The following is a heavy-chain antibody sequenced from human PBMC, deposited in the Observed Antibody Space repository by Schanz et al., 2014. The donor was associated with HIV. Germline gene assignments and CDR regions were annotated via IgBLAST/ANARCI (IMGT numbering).Heavy chain of an antibody. CDR3: AKIISGSPYYYYGLDV. CDR2: ISKDGSDK. J-gene: IGHJ6*02. V-gene: IGHV3-30*18. CDR1: GFTFSTYG. Sequence: QVQLVESGGGVVQPGRSLRLSCTASGFTFSTYGMNWVRQAPGKGLEWVAAISKDGSDKYYTDSVKGRFTISRDNSNNTLYLQMNSLRAEDTAVYYCAKIISGSPYYYYGLDVWGLGTTVTVSS. D-gene: IGHD6-19*01.